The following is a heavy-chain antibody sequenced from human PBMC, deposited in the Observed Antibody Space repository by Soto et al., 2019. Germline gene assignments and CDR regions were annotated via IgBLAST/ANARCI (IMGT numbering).Heavy chain of an antibody. Sequence: QVQLVQSGAEVQKPGASVKVSCKVSGYTLTELSMHWVRQAPGKGLEWMGGFDPEDGETIYAQKFQGRVTMTEDTSTDTAYMELSSLRSEDTAVYYCATAYYDYIWGSYRFDYWGQGTLVTVSS. J-gene: IGHJ4*02. CDR2: FDPEDGET. CDR1: GYTLTELS. CDR3: ATAYYDYIWGSYRFDY. V-gene: IGHV1-24*01. D-gene: IGHD3-16*02.